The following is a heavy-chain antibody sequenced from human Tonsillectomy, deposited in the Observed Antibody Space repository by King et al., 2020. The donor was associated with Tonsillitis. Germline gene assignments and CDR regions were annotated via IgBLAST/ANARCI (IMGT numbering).Heavy chain of an antibody. CDR1: EFTFNDAR. Sequence: VQLVESGGGLVKPGGSLRLSCAASEFTFNDARINWVRQAPGKGLEWVGRIYTKTEGGTVEYAAPVKGRFTISRDDSKTTLYLQMNGLRTEDTAVYYCTACDYPLFDYWGQGTLVSVSS. D-gene: IGHD4-17*01. V-gene: IGHV3-15*01. CDR3: TACDYPLFDY. CDR2: IYTKTEGGTV. J-gene: IGHJ4*02.